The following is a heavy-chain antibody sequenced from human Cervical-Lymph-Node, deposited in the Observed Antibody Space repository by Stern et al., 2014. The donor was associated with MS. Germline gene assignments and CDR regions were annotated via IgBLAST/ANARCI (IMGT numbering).Heavy chain of an antibody. CDR1: GGSISSGSYY. J-gene: IGHJ5*02. D-gene: IGHD2-2*01. CDR2: IYTSGTT. Sequence: QVQLQESGPGLVKPSQTLSLTCTVSGGSISSGSYYWSWIRQPAGKGLEWIGRIYTSGTTNYTPYHKSQSAKGGNTSKSQFSLKLSSVTAADTAVYYCAREEGYCSSTECAGMFDPWGQGTLVTVSS. CDR3: AREEGYCSSTECAGMFDP. V-gene: IGHV4-61*02.